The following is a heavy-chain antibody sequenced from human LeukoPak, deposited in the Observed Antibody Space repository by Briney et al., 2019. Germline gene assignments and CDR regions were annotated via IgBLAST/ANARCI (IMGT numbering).Heavy chain of an antibody. Sequence: GGFLRLSCAASGFTFSSYWMTWVRQAPGKGLEWVANIKQDGSDKHYVDSVKGRFTISRDNARNSLFLQMNSPRADDTAVYYCARLTVYSSSWLAYYMDVWGKGTTVTVSS. V-gene: IGHV3-7*01. CDR3: ARLTVYSSSWLAYYMDV. D-gene: IGHD6-13*01. CDR1: GFTFSSYW. CDR2: IKQDGSDK. J-gene: IGHJ6*03.